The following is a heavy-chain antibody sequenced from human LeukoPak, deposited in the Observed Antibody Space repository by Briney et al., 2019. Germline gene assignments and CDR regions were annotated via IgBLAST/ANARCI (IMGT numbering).Heavy chain of an antibody. CDR2: ISSSGGST. CDR1: GFSFSSYG. D-gene: IGHD4-17*01. CDR3: ARGPTYYGDYRYYYYYMDV. Sequence: GGSLRLSCAASGFSFSSYGMSWVRQAPGKGLEWVSSISSSGGSTYYADSVKGHFTTSRDNSKNTLYLQMNSLRAEDTAVYYCARGPTYYGDYRYYYYYMDVWGKGTTVTISS. J-gene: IGHJ6*03. V-gene: IGHV3-23*01.